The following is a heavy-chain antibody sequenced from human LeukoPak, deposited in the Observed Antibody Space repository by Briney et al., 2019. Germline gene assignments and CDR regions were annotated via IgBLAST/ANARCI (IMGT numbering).Heavy chain of an antibody. CDR3: VRAETYYYDSSGYYGYFQH. D-gene: IGHD3-22*01. V-gene: IGHV1-18*01. CDR1: GYTFTSYV. Sequence: ASVKVSCKASGYTFTSYVISWVRQAPGQGLEWMGWISAYNGNTNYARKLQGRVTMTTDTSTSTAYMELRSLRSDDTAVYYCVRAETYYYDSSGYYGYFQHWGQGTLVTVSS. J-gene: IGHJ1*01. CDR2: ISAYNGNT.